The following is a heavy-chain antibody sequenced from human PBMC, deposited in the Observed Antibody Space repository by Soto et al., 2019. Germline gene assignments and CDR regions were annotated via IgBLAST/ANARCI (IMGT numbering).Heavy chain of an antibody. CDR3: ARGGGAAAMVDY. CDR2: IWYDGSNK. CDR1: GFTFSSYG. J-gene: IGHJ4*02. Sequence: QVQLVESGGGVVQPGRSLRLSCAASGFTFSSYGMHWVRQAPGKGLEWVAVIWYDGSNKYYADSVKGRFTISRDNSKNTLYLQMNSLRVEDTAVYYCARGGGAAAMVDYWGQGTLVTVSS. D-gene: IGHD6-13*01. V-gene: IGHV3-33*01.